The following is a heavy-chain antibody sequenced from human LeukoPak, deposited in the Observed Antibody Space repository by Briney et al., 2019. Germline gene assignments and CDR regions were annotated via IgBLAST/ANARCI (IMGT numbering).Heavy chain of an antibody. Sequence: GGSLRLSCAASGFTFSSYSMNWVRQAPGKGLEWVSSISSSSSYTYYADSVKGRFTISRDNAKNSLYLQMNSLRAEDTAVYYCARGASDSGSYYTDWGQGTLVTVSS. J-gene: IGHJ4*02. D-gene: IGHD1-26*01. V-gene: IGHV3-21*01. CDR1: GFTFSSYS. CDR3: ARGASDSGSYYTD. CDR2: ISSSSSYT.